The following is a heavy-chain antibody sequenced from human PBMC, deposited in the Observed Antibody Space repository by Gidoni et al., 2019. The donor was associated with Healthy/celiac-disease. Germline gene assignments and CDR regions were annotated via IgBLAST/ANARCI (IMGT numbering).Heavy chain of an antibody. CDR1: GFTFSGSA. CDR2: IRSKANSYAT. D-gene: IGHD1-1*01. V-gene: IGHV3-73*02. J-gene: IGHJ4*02. CDR3: TRHNDGDFDY. Sequence: EVQLAEARGGVVQPGWFLNLSCVASGFTFSGSAMHWVRQASGKGVEWVGRIRSKANSYATAYAASVKGRYTISRDDSKNTAYLKMNSLKTEDTAVYYCTRHNDGDFDYWGQGTLVTVSS.